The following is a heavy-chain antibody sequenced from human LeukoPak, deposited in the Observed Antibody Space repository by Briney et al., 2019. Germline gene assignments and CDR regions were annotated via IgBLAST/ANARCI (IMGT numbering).Heavy chain of an antibody. CDR3: AKSPVGATIDY. J-gene: IGHJ4*02. CDR2: LSSSGSSI. D-gene: IGHD1-26*01. CDR1: GFTFSSYE. V-gene: IGHV3-48*03. Sequence: GGSLRLSCAASGFTFSSYEMNWVRQAPGKGLEWVSYLSSSGSSIYYADSVKGRFTISRDNAKNSLYLQMNSLRAEDTAVYYCAKSPVGATIDYWGQGTLVTVSS.